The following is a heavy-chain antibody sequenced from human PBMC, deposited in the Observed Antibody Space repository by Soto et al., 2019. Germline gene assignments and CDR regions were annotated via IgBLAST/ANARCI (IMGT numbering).Heavy chain of an antibody. V-gene: IGHV1-8*01. Sequence: ASVKVSCKASGYTFTSYDINWVRQATGQGLEWMGWMNPNGGNTGYAQKFQGRVTMTRNTSISTAYMELSSLRSEDTAVYYCAKVHCITIFSPIAYWGQGTLVTVSS. J-gene: IGHJ4*02. CDR3: AKVHCITIFSPIAY. CDR2: MNPNGGNT. CDR1: GYTFTSYD. D-gene: IGHD3-3*01.